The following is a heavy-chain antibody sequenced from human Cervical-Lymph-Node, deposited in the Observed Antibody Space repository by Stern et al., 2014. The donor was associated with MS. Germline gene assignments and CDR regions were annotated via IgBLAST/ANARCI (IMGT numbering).Heavy chain of an antibody. V-gene: IGHV5-51*01. CDR3: ARQTTAWASDV. Sequence: EVQLVESGAELKRPGASLKISCKGSGYKFSIYWIAWVRQMPGKGLEWMGIIYPGYSETRYSPSFQGQVTMSADKSTSTAYLQWSSLNASDTAMYFCARQTTAWASDVWGQGTLVTVSS. CDR2: IYPGYSET. J-gene: IGHJ4*02. D-gene: IGHD1-14*01. CDR1: GYKFSIYW.